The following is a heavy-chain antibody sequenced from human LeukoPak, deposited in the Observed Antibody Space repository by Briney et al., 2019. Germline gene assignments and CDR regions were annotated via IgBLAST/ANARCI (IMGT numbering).Heavy chain of an antibody. D-gene: IGHD1-26*01. CDR1: GFTFSDYY. J-gene: IGHJ4*02. CDR2: ISSSGSTI. CDR3: ARVVGATSPLFDY. Sequence: GRSLRLSWAASGFTFSDYYMSWIRQAPGKGLEWVSYISSSGSTIYYADSVKGRFTISRDNAKNSLYLQMNSLRAEDTAVYYCARVVGATSPLFDYWGQGTLVTVSS. V-gene: IGHV3-11*01.